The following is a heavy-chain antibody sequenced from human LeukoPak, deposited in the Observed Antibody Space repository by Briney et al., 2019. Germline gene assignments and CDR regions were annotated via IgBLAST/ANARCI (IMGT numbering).Heavy chain of an antibody. CDR2: INPNNGDT. J-gene: IGHJ4*02. CDR1: GYTFTAHY. D-gene: IGHD1-1*01. V-gene: IGHV1-2*02. CDR3: ARVSAAAGTYPSDS. Sequence: ASVKVSCKTSGYTFTAHYIHWVRRAPGQGLEWMGWINPNNGDTNYAQKFQGGVTMTRDTSISTAYMELSSLRSDDTAVYYCARVSAAAGTYPSDSWGQGTLVTVSS.